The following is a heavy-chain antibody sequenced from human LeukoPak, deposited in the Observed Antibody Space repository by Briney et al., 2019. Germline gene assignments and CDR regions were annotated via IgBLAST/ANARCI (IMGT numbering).Heavy chain of an antibody. CDR3: ARDRTRLTSVVLGIDI. J-gene: IGHJ3*02. D-gene: IGHD2-8*01. CDR2: IYYSGST. CDR1: GGSISSGDYY. Sequence: SETLSLTCTVSGGSISSGDYYWSWIRQPPGKGLEWIGYIYYSGSTYYNPSLKSRVTISLDTSKNQFSLKLSSVTAADTAVYYCARDRTRLTSVVLGIDIWGQGAMVTVSS. V-gene: IGHV4-30-4*02.